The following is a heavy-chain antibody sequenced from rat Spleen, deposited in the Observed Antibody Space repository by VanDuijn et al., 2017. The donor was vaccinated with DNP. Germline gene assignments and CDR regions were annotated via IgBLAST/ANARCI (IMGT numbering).Heavy chain of an antibody. V-gene: IGHV5-22*01. CDR2: ISYDGGST. Sequence: EVQLVESGGGLVQPGRSLKLSCTASGFTFSDYYMAWVRQVPTKGLEWVAYISYDGGSTYNGDSAKGRFTISRDNAKSTLYLQVNSLRSEAMATYYCARPDHWGQGVMVTVSS. J-gene: IGHJ2*01. CDR3: ARPDH. CDR1: GFTFSDYY.